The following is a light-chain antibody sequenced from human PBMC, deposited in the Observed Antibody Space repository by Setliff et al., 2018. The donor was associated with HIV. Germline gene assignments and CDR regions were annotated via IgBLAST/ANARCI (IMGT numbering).Light chain of an antibody. CDR2: DVT. CDR1: SSDVGGYKY. J-gene: IGLJ2*01. V-gene: IGLV2-11*01. Sequence: QSALTQPASVSGSPGQSITISCTGTSSDVGGYKYVSWYQQHPGKAPKLMIYDVTKRPSGVPDRFSGSKSGNTASLTISGLQAEDEADYYCCSYAGSYTPVIFGGGTKVTVL. CDR3: CSYAGSYTPVI.